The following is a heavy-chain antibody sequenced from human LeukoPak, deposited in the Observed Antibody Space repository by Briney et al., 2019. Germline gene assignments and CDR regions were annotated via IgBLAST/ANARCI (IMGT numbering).Heavy chain of an antibody. D-gene: IGHD3-22*01. Sequence: ASVKVSCKASGGTFSSYAISWVRQAPGQGLEWMGIINPSGGSTSYAQKFQGRVTMTRDTSTSTVYMELSSLRSEDTAVYYCARAAYYYDSSGYHAWFDPWGQGTLVTVSS. CDR3: ARAAYYYDSSGYHAWFDP. CDR2: INPSGGST. V-gene: IGHV1-46*01. CDR1: GGTFSSYA. J-gene: IGHJ5*02.